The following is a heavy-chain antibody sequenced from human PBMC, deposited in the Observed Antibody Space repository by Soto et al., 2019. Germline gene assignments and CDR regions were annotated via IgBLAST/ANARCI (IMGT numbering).Heavy chain of an antibody. Sequence: XAVKVSSKVSGYRFTTYGINWVRQAPGQGLEWVGWFNPDNQNTNYAQKFQDRVSLTTDSSTNTAYMELRDLRSDDTAVYYCARVRFGDPFDFWGQGSLVTVSS. CDR1: GYRFTTYG. D-gene: IGHD3-16*01. CDR3: ARVRFGDPFDF. V-gene: IGHV1-18*01. CDR2: FNPDNQNT. J-gene: IGHJ4*02.